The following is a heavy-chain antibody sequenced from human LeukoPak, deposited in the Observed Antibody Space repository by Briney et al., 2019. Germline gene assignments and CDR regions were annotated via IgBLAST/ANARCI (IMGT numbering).Heavy chain of an antibody. D-gene: IGHD3/OR15-3a*01. CDR2: IRFDGTNR. Sequence: GGSLRLSCAAPGFTFSNHIMHWVRQAPGKGLEWVSFIRFDGTNRNYVDSVKVRFTISRDNPNNMLYLQMNSLKFDDTAVYYCARDAYHSGDLDQWGEGTLVIVSS. J-gene: IGHJ4*02. CDR3: ARDAYHSGDLDQ. V-gene: IGHV3-30*02. CDR1: GFTFSNHI.